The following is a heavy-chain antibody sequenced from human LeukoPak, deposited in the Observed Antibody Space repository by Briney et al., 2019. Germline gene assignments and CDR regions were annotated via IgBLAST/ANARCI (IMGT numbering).Heavy chain of an antibody. J-gene: IGHJ3*01. CDR1: GYSFKNYG. D-gene: IGHD3-16*01. CDR3: ARDDSCSGDKCVSLGGFDV. CDR2: VNSDTGST. Sequence: GASVKVSCKASGYSFKNYGMTWVRQAPGQGLEGMGWVNSDTGSTVSAQAFQGRVALTTDTSTNTIHMELRSLTSDDTAVYFCARDDSCSGDKCVSLGGFDVWGQGTTVIVSS. V-gene: IGHV1-18*01.